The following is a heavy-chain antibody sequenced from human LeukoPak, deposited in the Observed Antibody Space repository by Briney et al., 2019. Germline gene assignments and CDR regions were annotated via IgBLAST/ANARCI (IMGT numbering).Heavy chain of an antibody. CDR1: GFTFSTYA. D-gene: IGHD1-1*01. CDR3: ARLVGWNYDY. Sequence: GGSLRLSCAASGFTFSTYAMHWVRRAPGKGLDWVADISYDGSSRSYADSVRGRFIISRDNSKSTLYVEMNSLRAEDTAVYYCARLVGWNYDYWGQGTLVTVSS. V-gene: IGHV3-30-3*01. CDR2: ISYDGSSR. J-gene: IGHJ4*02.